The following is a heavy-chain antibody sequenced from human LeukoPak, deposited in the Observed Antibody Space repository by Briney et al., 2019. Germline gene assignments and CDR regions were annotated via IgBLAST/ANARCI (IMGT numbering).Heavy chain of an antibody. Sequence: GGSLRLSCAASGFTFSSYSMNWVRQAPGKGLEWVSSISSSSSYIYYADSVKGRFTISRDNAKNSLYLQMNSLRAEDTAVYYCAKDKMATMTYYFDYWGQGTLVTVSS. V-gene: IGHV3-21*01. D-gene: IGHD5-24*01. CDR3: AKDKMATMTYYFDY. CDR1: GFTFSSYS. J-gene: IGHJ4*02. CDR2: ISSSSSYI.